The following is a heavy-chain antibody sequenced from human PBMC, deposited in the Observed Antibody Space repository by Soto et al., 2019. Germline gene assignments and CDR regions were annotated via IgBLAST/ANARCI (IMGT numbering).Heavy chain of an antibody. CDR3: GSGGQRSTTAADLDY. D-gene: IGHD6-13*01. Sequence: PSETLSLTCAVYGGSFSGYYWSWLRQPPGKGLEWIGEINHSGSTNYNPSLKSRVTISVDTSKNQFSLKLSSVTAADTAVYYCGSGGQRSTTAADLDYWGQGTLVTVSS. CDR1: GGSFSGYY. J-gene: IGHJ4*02. CDR2: INHSGST. V-gene: IGHV4-34*01.